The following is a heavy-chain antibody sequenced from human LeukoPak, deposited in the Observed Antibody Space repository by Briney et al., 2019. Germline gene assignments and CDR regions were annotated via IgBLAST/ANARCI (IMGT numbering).Heavy chain of an antibody. J-gene: IGHJ4*02. CDR3: ASREDSSGYYTY. CDR2: IYYSGST. D-gene: IGHD3-22*01. Sequence: SDTLSLTCTVSGGSISSSSYYWGWIRQPPGKGLEWIGSIYYSGSTYYNPSLKSRVTISVDTSKNQFSLKLSSVTAADTAVYYCASREDSSGYYTYWGQGTLVTVSS. CDR1: GGSISSSSYY. V-gene: IGHV4-39*01.